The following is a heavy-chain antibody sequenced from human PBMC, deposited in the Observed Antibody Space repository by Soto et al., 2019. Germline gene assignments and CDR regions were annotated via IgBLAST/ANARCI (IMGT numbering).Heavy chain of an antibody. D-gene: IGHD6-19*01. CDR1: GASISSYF. V-gene: IGHV4-4*07. Sequence: SETLSLTCTVSGASISSYFWTWIRQPAGKGLDWIGRISTSGTTNYNPSLKSRVTMSVDTSKNHFSLKLSSVTAADTAVYYCAREAGPDRWFDPWGQGTLVTVSS. CDR2: ISTSGTT. J-gene: IGHJ5*02. CDR3: AREAGPDRWFDP.